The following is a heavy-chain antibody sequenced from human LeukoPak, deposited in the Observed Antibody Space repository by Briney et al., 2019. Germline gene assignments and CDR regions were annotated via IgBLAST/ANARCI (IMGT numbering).Heavy chain of an antibody. Sequence: SVKVSCKASGVTFSSYAISWVRQAPGQGLEWMGGIIPIFGTANYAQKFQGRVTITADESTSTAYMELSSLRSEDTAVYYCARDLVIFTAGDHYYYYYGMDVWGQGTTVTVSS. CDR1: GVTFSSYA. J-gene: IGHJ6*02. CDR2: IIPIFGTA. CDR3: ARDLVIFTAGDHYYYYYGMDV. D-gene: IGHD3-16*01. V-gene: IGHV1-69*13.